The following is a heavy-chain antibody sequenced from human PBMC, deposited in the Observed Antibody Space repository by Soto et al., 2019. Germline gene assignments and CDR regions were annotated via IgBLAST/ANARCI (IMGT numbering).Heavy chain of an antibody. CDR2: LYHGEIT. CDR3: ARGWDANS. Sequence: QVQMQESGPGLVKPSETLSLTCTVSGASVSSGNHYWSWIRQPPGKGLEWIGYLYHGEITNYNPSLKSRVTISADTSRNQFSLKVSSVTAADTAVYYFARGWDANSWGQGTLVPVSS. D-gene: IGHD6-19*01. J-gene: IGHJ4*02. V-gene: IGHV4-61*01. CDR1: GASVSSGNHY.